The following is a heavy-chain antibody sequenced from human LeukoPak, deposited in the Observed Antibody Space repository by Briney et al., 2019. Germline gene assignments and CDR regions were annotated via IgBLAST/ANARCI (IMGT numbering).Heavy chain of an antibody. V-gene: IGHV3-74*01. CDR2: INSDGSST. CDR1: GFTFSDYY. J-gene: IGHJ2*01. D-gene: IGHD4-17*01. CDR3: ARSRRLYWYFDL. Sequence: GGSLRLSCAASGFTFSDYYMSWIRQAPGKGVVWVSYINSDGSSTSYADSVKGRFTISRDNAKSTLYLQMNSLRAEDTAVYYCARSRRLYWYFDLWGRGTLVTVSS.